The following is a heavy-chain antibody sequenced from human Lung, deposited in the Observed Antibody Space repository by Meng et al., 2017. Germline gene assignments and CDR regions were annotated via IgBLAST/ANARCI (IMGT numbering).Heavy chain of an antibody. CDR2: ILGSGDST. CDR1: GFTFSSYA. D-gene: IGHD5-18*01. CDR3: AKARIQLWLFDY. J-gene: IGHJ4*02. V-gene: IGHV3-23*04. Sequence: GQLVDVGGGLVKPGGSLRLSCAASGFTFSSYALIWVRQAPGKGLEWVSGILGSGDSTFYADSVKGRFTISRDNSKNTLFLQMNSLRDEDTAVYYCAKARIQLWLFDYWGQGTLVTVSS.